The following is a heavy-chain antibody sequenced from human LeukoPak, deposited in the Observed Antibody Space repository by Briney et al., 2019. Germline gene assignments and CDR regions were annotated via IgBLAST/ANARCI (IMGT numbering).Heavy chain of an antibody. CDR1: GFNFENYG. Sequence: AGGSLRLSCVASGFNFENYGMHWVRQAPGKGLEWVAIIWYDGSKDYYSDSVKGRFTISRDNSKNTLYLQMNSLHAKDTALYYCAGGYSGYDRKVDYWGQGTLVTVSS. CDR2: IWYDGSKD. CDR3: AGGYSGYDRKVDY. D-gene: IGHD5-12*01. V-gene: IGHV3-33*01. J-gene: IGHJ4*02.